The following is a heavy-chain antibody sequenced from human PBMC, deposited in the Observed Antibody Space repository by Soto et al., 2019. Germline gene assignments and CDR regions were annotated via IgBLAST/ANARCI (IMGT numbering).Heavy chain of an antibody. D-gene: IGHD4-17*01. CDR1: GGSISSGGYY. Sequence: SETLSLTCTVSGGSISSGGYYWSWIRQHPGKGLEWIGYIYYSGSTYYNPSHKSRVTISVDTSKNQFSLKLSSVTAADTAVYYCARDHSRYYGGNSGWFDPWGQGTLVTVSS. CDR2: IYYSGST. CDR3: ARDHSRYYGGNSGWFDP. V-gene: IGHV4-31*03. J-gene: IGHJ5*02.